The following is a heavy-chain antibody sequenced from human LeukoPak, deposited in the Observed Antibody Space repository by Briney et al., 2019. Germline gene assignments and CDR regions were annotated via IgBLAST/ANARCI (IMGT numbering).Heavy chain of an antibody. CDR2: INHSGST. V-gene: IGHV4-34*01. D-gene: IGHD5-12*01. Sequence: SSETLSFTCAVYGGSFSGYYWSWIRQPPGKGLEWIGEINHSGSTNYNPSLKSRVTISVDTSKNQFSLKLSPVTAADTAVYYCARGAYSGYDYGFDYWGQGTLVTVSS. J-gene: IGHJ4*02. CDR1: GGSFSGYY. CDR3: ARGAYSGYDYGFDY.